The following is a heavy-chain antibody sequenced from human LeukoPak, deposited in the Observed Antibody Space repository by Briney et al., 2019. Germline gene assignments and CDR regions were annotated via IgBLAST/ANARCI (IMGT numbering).Heavy chain of an antibody. Sequence: SETLSLTCTVSGGSISSYYWSWIRQPAGKGLEWIGRIYTSGSTNYNPSLKSRVTMSVDTSKNQFSLKLSPVTAADTAVYYCARDYYYGSGMIYFDIWGQGTMVTVSS. CDR2: IYTSGST. J-gene: IGHJ3*02. D-gene: IGHD3-10*01. V-gene: IGHV4-4*07. CDR3: ARDYYYGSGMIYFDI. CDR1: GGSISSYY.